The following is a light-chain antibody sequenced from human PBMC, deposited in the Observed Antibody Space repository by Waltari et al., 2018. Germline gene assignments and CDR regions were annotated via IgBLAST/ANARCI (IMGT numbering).Light chain of an antibody. J-gene: IGKJ1*01. CDR3: EQYYSYSKT. CDR2: KAS. Sequence: IQMTQSPSTLSASVGDRVTITCRASQSVSSWLAWYQLKPGKDPKLLIYKASSLESGVPSRFSGSGSGTEFTLTISSLQPDDFATYFCEQYYSYSKTFGQGTRVEIK. CDR1: QSVSSW. V-gene: IGKV1-5*03.